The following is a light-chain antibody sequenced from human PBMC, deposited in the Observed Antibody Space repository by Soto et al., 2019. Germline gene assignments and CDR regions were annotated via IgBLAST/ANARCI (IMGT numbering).Light chain of an antibody. J-gene: IGKJ5*01. Sequence: EIVMTQSPATLSVSPGERATLSCRASQSVSSNLDWYQQKPGQAPRLLIYGASTRATGIPARFSGSGSGTEFTLTISSLQSEYLAVYYCQQYNNWPPLITFGQGTRLEIK. CDR2: GAS. CDR1: QSVSSN. V-gene: IGKV3-15*01. CDR3: QQYNNWPPLIT.